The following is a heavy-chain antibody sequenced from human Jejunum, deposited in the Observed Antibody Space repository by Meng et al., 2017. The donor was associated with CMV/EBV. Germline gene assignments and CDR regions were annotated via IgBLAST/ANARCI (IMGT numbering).Heavy chain of an antibody. Sequence: FSRYGMHWVRQAPGKGLEWVAFIRYDGSNKYSADSVKGRFTISRANSKTTLYLQMNSLRAEDTAVYYCAKDLAGYAAYSYYFGMDVWGQGTTVTVSS. D-gene: IGHD5-12*01. CDR1: FSRYG. V-gene: IGHV3-30*02. CDR2: IRYDGSNK. J-gene: IGHJ6*02. CDR3: AKDLAGYAAYSYYFGMDV.